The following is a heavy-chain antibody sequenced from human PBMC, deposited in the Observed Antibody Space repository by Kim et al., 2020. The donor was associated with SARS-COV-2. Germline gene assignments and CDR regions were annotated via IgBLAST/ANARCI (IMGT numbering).Heavy chain of an antibody. J-gene: IGHJ4*02. CDR2: IYSGGSST. D-gene: IGHD5-18*01. CDR1: GFTFSSYA. Sequence: GGSLRLSCAASGFTFSSYAMSWVRQAPGKGLEWVSVIYSGGSSTYYADSVKGRFTISRDNSENTLYLQMNSLRAEDTAVYYCAKGARQLWFGDAFDYWGQGTLVTVSS. V-gene: IGHV3-23*03. CDR3: AKGARQLWFGDAFDY.